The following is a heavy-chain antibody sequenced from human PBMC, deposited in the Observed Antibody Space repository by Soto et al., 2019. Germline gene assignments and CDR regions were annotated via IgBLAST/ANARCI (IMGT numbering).Heavy chain of an antibody. J-gene: IGHJ5*02. Sequence: SETLSLTCTVSGGSISSRSYDWGWIRQPPGKGREGIGSIYYNENTYYNPSLKSRVGLSVDTSKSEFSLKLSSVTAADTAVYYCASLHSSGCYEVDHWGQGILVTVSS. CDR1: GGSISSRSYD. CDR2: IYYNENT. CDR3: ASLHSSGCYEVDH. D-gene: IGHD6-19*01. V-gene: IGHV4-39*01.